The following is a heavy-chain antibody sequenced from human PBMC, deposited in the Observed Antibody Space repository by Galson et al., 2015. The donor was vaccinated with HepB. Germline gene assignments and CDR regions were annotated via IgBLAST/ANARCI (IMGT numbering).Heavy chain of an antibody. CDR1: GFFFDDNP. V-gene: IGHV3-9*01. J-gene: IGHJ4*03. CDR2: ISWNSDTF. D-gene: IGHD6-25*01. Sequence: SLRLSCAASGFFFDDNPMHWVRQTPGRALEWVSGISWNSDTFAYADSVKGRFTISRDNAEKSLSLEMKNLGPEDTAMYYCAREDGSGPICYIKSWGQGGLVTVSS. CDR3: AREDGSGPICYIKS.